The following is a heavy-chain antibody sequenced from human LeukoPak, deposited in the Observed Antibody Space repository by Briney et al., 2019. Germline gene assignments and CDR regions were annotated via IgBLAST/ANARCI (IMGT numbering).Heavy chain of an antibody. J-gene: IGHJ1*01. CDR1: GGTLNTYA. D-gene: IGHD3-22*01. V-gene: IGHV1-69*05. CDR2: PIYRVGTP. Sequence: SVKVSCKASGGTLNTYAISWVRQAPGQGLEWMGRPIYRVGTPTYAQRFEGRISITTDESTGTDYMELRSLRSEDTALYYCARDGLYYDDSSGYEFHHWGQGSLVIVSS. CDR3: ARDGLYYDDSSGYEFHH.